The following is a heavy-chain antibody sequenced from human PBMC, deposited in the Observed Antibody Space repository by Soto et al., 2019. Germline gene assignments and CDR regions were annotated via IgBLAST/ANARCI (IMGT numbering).Heavy chain of an antibody. CDR2: IYYSGST. J-gene: IGHJ6*02. Sequence: SETLSLTCTVSGGSISSYYWSWIRQPPGKGLEWIGYIYYSGSTNYNPSLKSRVTISVDTSKNQFSLKLSSVTAADTAVYYCARFRGSYYSSHQVARNYYYYYGMDVWGQGTTVTVSS. D-gene: IGHD1-26*01. V-gene: IGHV4-59*01. CDR3: ARFRGSYYSSHQVARNYYYYYGMDV. CDR1: GGSISSYY.